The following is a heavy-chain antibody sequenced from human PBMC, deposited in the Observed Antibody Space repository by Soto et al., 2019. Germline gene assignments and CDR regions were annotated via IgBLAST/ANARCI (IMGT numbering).Heavy chain of an antibody. CDR1: GFTFSSYS. V-gene: IGHV3-21*01. CDR3: ARDEVAIAAAGTLFAY. CDR2: ISSSSSYI. D-gene: IGHD6-13*01. Sequence: GGALRLSCAASGFTFSSYSMNWVRQAPGKGLEWVSSISSSSSYIYYADSVKGRFTISRDNAKNSLYLQMNSLRAEDTAVYYCARDEVAIAAAGTLFAYWGQGTLVTVSS. J-gene: IGHJ4*02.